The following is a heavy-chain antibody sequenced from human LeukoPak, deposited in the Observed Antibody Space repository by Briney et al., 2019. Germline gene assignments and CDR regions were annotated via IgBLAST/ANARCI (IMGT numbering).Heavy chain of an antibody. CDR2: IYYSGST. J-gene: IGHJ5*02. Sequence: PSETLSLTCTVSGVSISSYYWSWIRQPPGKGLEWIGYIYYSGSTNYNPSLKSRVNISVDTSMNQFSLKLSSVTTPDTAVYYCARVTDCSSTSCYVGDWFDPWGQGTLVTVSS. CDR1: GVSISSYY. CDR3: ARVTDCSSTSCYVGDWFDP. V-gene: IGHV4-59*01. D-gene: IGHD2-2*01.